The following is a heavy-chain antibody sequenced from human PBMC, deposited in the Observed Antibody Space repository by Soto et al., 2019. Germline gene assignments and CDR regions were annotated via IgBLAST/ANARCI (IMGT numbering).Heavy chain of an antibody. CDR2: IYPGDSDT. V-gene: IGHV5-51*01. D-gene: IGHD2-2*01. Sequence: PGDSLKISCKGSGYSFTSYWIGWVLQMPGKGLEWMGIIYPGDSDTRYSPSFQGQVTISADKSISTAYLQWSSLKASDTAMYYCARRYCSSTSCYGYFDYWGQGTLVTVSS. CDR1: GYSFTSYW. CDR3: ARRYCSSTSCYGYFDY. J-gene: IGHJ4*02.